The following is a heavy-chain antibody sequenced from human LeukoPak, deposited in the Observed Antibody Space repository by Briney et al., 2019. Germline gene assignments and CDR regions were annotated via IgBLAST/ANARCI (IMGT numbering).Heavy chain of an antibody. V-gene: IGHV3-30*02. Sequence: GGSLRLSCAASGFTFSFYGMHWVRQAPGKGLEWVTFIRYDGSNKYYADSVRGRFTISRDNSKNTLYLQMNSLIIEDTAVYYCARNSDYYDYSPQSVWGQGTLVTVS. J-gene: IGHJ4*02. CDR3: ARNSDYYDYSPQSV. CDR2: IRYDGSNK. CDR1: GFTFSFYG. D-gene: IGHD3-22*01.